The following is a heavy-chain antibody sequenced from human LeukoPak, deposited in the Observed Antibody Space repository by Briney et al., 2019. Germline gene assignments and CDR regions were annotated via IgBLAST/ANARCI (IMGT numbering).Heavy chain of an antibody. CDR1: GYTFTGYY. CDR2: INPNSGGI. CDR3: AKEGLMITFGGVVFDY. Sequence: ASVKVSCKASGYTFTGYYMHCVRPAPGQGVEWMGWINPNSGGINYAQKFQGRVTMTMDTSISTAYMELSRLRSDDTAEYYCAKEGLMITFGGVVFDYWGQGTLVTGSS. J-gene: IGHJ4*02. V-gene: IGHV1-2*02. D-gene: IGHD3-16*01.